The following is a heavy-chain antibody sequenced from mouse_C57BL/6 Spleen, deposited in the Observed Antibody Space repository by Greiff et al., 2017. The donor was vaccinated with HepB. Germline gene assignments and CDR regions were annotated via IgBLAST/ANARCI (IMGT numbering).Heavy chain of an antibody. Sequence: VQLQQSGAELVRPGTSVKVSCKASGYAFTNYLIEWVKQRPGQGLEWIGVINPGSGGTNYNEKFKGKATLTADKSSSTAYMQLSSLTSEDSAVYFFESNDYYGSSVYFDVWGTGPTVSVSS. CDR2: INPGSGGT. CDR1: GYAFTNYL. D-gene: IGHD1-1*01. J-gene: IGHJ1*03. V-gene: IGHV1-54*01. CDR3: ESNDYYGSSVYFDV.